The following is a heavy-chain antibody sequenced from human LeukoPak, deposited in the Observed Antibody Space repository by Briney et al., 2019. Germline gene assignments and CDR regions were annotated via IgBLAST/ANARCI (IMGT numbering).Heavy chain of an antibody. V-gene: IGHV3-23*01. CDR3: AKDEYDYVWGSYRYTDYFDY. D-gene: IGHD3-16*02. Sequence: GGSLRLSCAASGFAFSSYAMTWVRQAPGKGLEWVSTLRGSGGSTYYADSVKGRFTISRDNSKNTLYLQMNSLRAEDTAVYYCAKDEYDYVWGSYRYTDYFDYWGQGTLVTVSS. J-gene: IGHJ4*02. CDR2: LRGSGGST. CDR1: GFAFSSYA.